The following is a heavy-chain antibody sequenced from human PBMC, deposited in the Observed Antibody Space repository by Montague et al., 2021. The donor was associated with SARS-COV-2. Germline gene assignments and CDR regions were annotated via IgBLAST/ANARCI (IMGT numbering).Heavy chain of an antibody. CDR2: NYYSRTN. J-gene: IGHJ4*02. Sequence: SETLSLTCSISCGSIISNGYYWSWKRQPQGLELEWNGNNYYSRTNYHTPYLQSRRTISVYTTKNHLTLRLSSVTAADTAVYFCARGMIRGVTTPFDYWGQGSQVTVSS. CDR1: CGSIISNGYY. V-gene: IGHV4-39*02. D-gene: IGHD3-10*01. CDR3: ARGMIRGVTTPFDY.